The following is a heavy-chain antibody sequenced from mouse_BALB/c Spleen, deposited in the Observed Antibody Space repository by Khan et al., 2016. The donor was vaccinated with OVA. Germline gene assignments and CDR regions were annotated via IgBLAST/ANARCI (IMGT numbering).Heavy chain of an antibody. D-gene: IGHD2-1*01. Sequence: QVQLQQSGPGLVQPSQCLSITCTVSGFSFTSYAVPWVRQYPGKGLEWLGVIRSGGSTDYYSAFISRLTTIKDNSKSKVFVKMNSLQANDTAMYYCARTYFSYGNCGDYYTMDYWGQGTSVTVSS. CDR2: IRSGGST. J-gene: IGHJ4*01. CDR1: GFSFTSYA. V-gene: IGHV2-2*02. CDR3: ARTYFSYGNCGDYYTMDY.